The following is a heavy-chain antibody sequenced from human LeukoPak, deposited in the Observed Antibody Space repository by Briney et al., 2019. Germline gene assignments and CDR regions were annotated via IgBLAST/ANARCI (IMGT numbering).Heavy chain of an antibody. D-gene: IGHD3-22*01. CDR2: IYNSGTT. CDR1: GFTVSSNY. CDR3: ARTNSGSHGAFDI. Sequence: GGSLRLSCAASGFTVSSNYMSWVRQAPGKGLEWVSVIYNSGTTYYAASVKGRFTITRDNSKNKLYLQINSLRAEDTAVYYGARTNSGSHGAFDIWGQGTSVTVSS. V-gene: IGHV3-53*01. J-gene: IGHJ3*02.